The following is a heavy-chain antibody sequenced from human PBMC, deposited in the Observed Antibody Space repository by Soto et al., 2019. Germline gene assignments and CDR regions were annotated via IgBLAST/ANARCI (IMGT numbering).Heavy chain of an antibody. J-gene: IGHJ6*02. V-gene: IGHV3-30-3*01. CDR2: ISYDGSNK. CDR3: AREQDYVWGSYLAYYYGMDV. Sequence: PVGSLSLSCAASGFTFSSYAMHWVRQAPGKGLEWVAVISYDGSNKYYADSVKGRFTISRDNSKNTLYLQMNSLRAEDTAVYYCAREQDYVWGSYLAYYYGMDVWGQGTTVTVSS. D-gene: IGHD3-16*02. CDR1: GFTFSSYA.